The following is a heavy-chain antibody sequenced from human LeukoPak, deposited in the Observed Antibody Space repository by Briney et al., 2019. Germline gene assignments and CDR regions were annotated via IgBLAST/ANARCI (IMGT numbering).Heavy chain of an antibody. CDR1: GFTFSSYW. Sequence: GGSLRLSCAASGFTFSSYWMSWVRQAPGKGLEWVANIKQDGSEKYYVDSVKGRFTISRDNAKNSLYLQMNSLRAEDTAVYYCARTPDYYDSSGYYFYYYYMDVWGKGTTVTVSS. D-gene: IGHD3-22*01. CDR2: IKQDGSEK. CDR3: ARTPDYYDSSGYYFYYYYMDV. V-gene: IGHV3-7*01. J-gene: IGHJ6*03.